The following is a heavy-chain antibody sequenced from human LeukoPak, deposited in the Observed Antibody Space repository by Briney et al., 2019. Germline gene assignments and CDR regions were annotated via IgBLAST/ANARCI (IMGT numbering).Heavy chain of an antibody. J-gene: IGHJ6*02. CDR1: GGSFSGYY. V-gene: IGHV4-34*01. Sequence: SETLSLTCAVYGGSFSGYYWSWIRQPPGKGLEWIGEINHSGSTNYNPSLKSRVTISVDTSKNQFSLKLSSVTAADTAVYYCARVAYDFWSGYYTQGDVWGQGTTVTVSS. D-gene: IGHD3-3*01. CDR2: INHSGST. CDR3: ARVAYDFWSGYYTQGDV.